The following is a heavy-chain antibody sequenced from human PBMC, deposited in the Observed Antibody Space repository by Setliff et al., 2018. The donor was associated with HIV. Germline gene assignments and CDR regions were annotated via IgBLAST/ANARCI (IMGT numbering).Heavy chain of an antibody. CDR3: AREGKNYNFWSGYHFYFDP. Sequence: GGSLRLSCQASGFTFTSHAMNWVRQAPGKGLEWVSAISGSGGSTYYADSVKGRFTISRDNSKNTLYPQMNSLRAEDTAVYYCAREGKNYNFWSGYHFYFDPWGLGSLVTVSS. V-gene: IGHV3-23*01. CDR1: GFTFTSHA. D-gene: IGHD3-3*01. CDR2: ISGSGGST. J-gene: IGHJ5*02.